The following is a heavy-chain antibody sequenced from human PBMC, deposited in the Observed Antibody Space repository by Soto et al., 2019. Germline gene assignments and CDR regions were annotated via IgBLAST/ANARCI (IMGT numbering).Heavy chain of an antibody. J-gene: IGHJ5*02. Sequence: ASVKVSCKASGYTFTSYYMHWVRQAPGQGLEWMGIINPSGGSTSYAQKFQGRVTMTRDTSTSTVYMELSSLRSEDTAVYYCARDHTRYNTPHYHFWRVVIISWFDTWGQGTLVTVSS. V-gene: IGHV1-46*01. CDR3: ARDHTRYNTPHYHFWRVVIISWFDT. D-gene: IGHD3-3*01. CDR1: GYTFTSYY. CDR2: INPSGGST.